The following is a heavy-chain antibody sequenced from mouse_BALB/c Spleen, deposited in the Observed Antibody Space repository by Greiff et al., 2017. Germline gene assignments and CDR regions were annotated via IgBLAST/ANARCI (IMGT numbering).Heavy chain of an antibody. Sequence: DVKLVESGGGLVKPGGSLKLSCAASGFTFSSYTMSWVRQTPEKRLEWVATISSGGGNTYYPDSVKGRFTISRDNAKNNLYLQMSSLRSEDTALYYCARYGSSHWYFDVWGAGTTVTVSS. V-gene: IGHV5-9*03. CDR1: GFTFSSYT. J-gene: IGHJ1*01. CDR3: ARYGSSHWYFDV. CDR2: ISSGGGNT. D-gene: IGHD1-1*01.